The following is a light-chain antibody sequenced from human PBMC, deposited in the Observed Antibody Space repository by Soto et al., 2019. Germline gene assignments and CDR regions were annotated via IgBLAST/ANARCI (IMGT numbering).Light chain of an antibody. Sequence: QSALTQPASVSGSPGQSITISCTGTSSDVGSYNLVSWYQQHPGKAPKLMIYEGSKRPSGVSNRFSGSKSDNTASLTISGLQAEDEADYYCCSYAGSTTYILFGGGTQLTVL. CDR1: SSDVGSYNL. CDR2: EGS. J-gene: IGLJ2*01. CDR3: CSYAGSTTYIL. V-gene: IGLV2-23*01.